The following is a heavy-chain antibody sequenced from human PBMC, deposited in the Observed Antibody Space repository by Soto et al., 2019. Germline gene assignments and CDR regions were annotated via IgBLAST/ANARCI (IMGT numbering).Heavy chain of an antibody. CDR2: IYYTGST. V-gene: IGHV4-31*03. Sequence: QVQLQESGPGLVKPSQTLSLTCTVSGGSISRGGYYWSWIRQRPGKGLEWIGYIYYTGSTYYNPSLQSRVTISVDTSKNQFSLKLSSLTAADTAVYYCARGLYSSSPPFDYWGQGTLVTVSS. D-gene: IGHD6-13*01. CDR3: ARGLYSSSPPFDY. CDR1: GGSISRGGYY. J-gene: IGHJ4*02.